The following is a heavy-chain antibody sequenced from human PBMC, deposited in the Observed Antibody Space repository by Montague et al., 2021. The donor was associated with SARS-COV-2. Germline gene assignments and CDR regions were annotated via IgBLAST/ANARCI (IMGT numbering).Heavy chain of an antibody. Sequence: SLRLSCAASGFTVSSNYMSWVRQAPGKGLEWVSVIYSGSSTYYADSVKGRFTISRHNSKNTLYLQMNSLRAEDTAVYYCARGKDYYDSSGYYLPLNGMDVWGQGTTVTVSS. CDR1: GFTVSSNY. V-gene: IGHV3-53*04. D-gene: IGHD3-22*01. CDR2: IYSGSST. CDR3: ARGKDYYDSSGYYLPLNGMDV. J-gene: IGHJ6*02.